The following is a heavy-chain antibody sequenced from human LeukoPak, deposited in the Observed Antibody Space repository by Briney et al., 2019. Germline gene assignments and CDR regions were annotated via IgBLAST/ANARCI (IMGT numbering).Heavy chain of an antibody. D-gene: IGHD3-16*02. CDR1: GGTFSSYA. J-gene: IGHJ5*02. CDR2: IIPIFGTA. V-gene: IGHV1-69*06. Sequence: SVKVSCKASGGTFSSYAISWVRQAPGQGLEWMGGIIPIFGTANYAQKFQGRVTITADKSTSTAYMELSSLRSEDTAVYYCARAPDTSAWLSSWFDPWGQGTLVTVSS. CDR3: ARAPDTSAWLSSWFDP.